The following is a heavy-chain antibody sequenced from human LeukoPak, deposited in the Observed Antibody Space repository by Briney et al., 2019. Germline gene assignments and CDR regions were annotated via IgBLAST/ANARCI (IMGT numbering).Heavy chain of an antibody. J-gene: IGHJ4*02. CDR2: ISSSGSTI. Sequence: GGSLRLSCAASGFTFSTYEMNWVRQAPGKGLEWVSYISSSGSTIYYADSVKGRFTISRDNAKNSLYLQMNSLRAEDTAVYYCARAEAYCGGDCYPNLWGQGTLVTVSS. CDR3: ARAEAYCGGDCYPNL. CDR1: GFTFSTYE. D-gene: IGHD2-21*02. V-gene: IGHV3-48*03.